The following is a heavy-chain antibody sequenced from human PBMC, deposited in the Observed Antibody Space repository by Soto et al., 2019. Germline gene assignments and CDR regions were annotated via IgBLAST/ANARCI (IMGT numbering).Heavy chain of an antibody. Sequence: GSLRLSCVVSGLSCSDYSMNWVRQAPGKGLEWVALISGISSYIYYADSVKGRFTISRDNAKNSLFLQMDSLRVEDTAVYYCARSGEILQTFDSWGQGTLVTVSS. CDR2: ISGISSYI. CDR3: ARSGEILQTFDS. V-gene: IGHV3-21*01. D-gene: IGHD1-26*01. CDR1: GLSCSDYS. J-gene: IGHJ4*02.